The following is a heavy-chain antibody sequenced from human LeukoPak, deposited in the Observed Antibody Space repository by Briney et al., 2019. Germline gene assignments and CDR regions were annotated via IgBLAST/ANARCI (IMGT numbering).Heavy chain of an antibody. D-gene: IGHD6-19*01. J-gene: IGHJ1*01. CDR2: IFYSGST. Sequence: PSETLSLTCSVSGGSISSSGYYWGWIRQPPGMGLEWIGSIFYSGSTYYSPSLKSRVTISVDTSKNQFSLKLSSVTAADTAVYYCVVASSGWYAHPGYFQHWGQGTLVTVSS. V-gene: IGHV4-39*07. CDR3: VVASSGWYAHPGYFQH. CDR1: GGSISSSGYY.